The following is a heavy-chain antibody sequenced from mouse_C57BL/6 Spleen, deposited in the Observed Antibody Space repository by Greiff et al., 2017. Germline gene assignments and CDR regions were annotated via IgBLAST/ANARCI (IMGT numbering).Heavy chain of an antibody. Sequence: EVQLQESGPGLVKPSQSLSLTCSVTGYSITSGYYWNWIRQFPGNKLEWMGYISYDGSNNYNPSLKNRISITRDTSKNQFFLKLNSVTTEDTATYYCARAGIYYGNYDWGQGTTLTVSS. D-gene: IGHD2-1*01. CDR1: GYSITSGYY. CDR3: ARAGIYYGNYD. J-gene: IGHJ2*01. V-gene: IGHV3-6*01. CDR2: ISYDGSN.